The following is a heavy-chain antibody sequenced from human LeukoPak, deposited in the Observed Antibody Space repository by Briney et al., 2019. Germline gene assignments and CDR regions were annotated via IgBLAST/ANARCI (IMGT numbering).Heavy chain of an antibody. CDR1: GFTFSSYG. V-gene: IGHV3-30*18. Sequence: GGSLRLSCAASGFTFSSYGMHWVRQAPGKGLEWVAVISYDGSNEYYADSVKGRFTISRDNSKNTLYLQMNSLRAEDTAVYYCAKLVPPYCSGGSCGDYWGQGTLVTVSS. J-gene: IGHJ4*02. D-gene: IGHD2-15*01. CDR3: AKLVPPYCSGGSCGDY. CDR2: ISYDGSNE.